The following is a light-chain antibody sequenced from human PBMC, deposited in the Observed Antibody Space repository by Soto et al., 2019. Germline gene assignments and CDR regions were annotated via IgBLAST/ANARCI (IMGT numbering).Light chain of an antibody. CDR3: QQYGSSPHT. J-gene: IGKJ2*01. Sequence: EIVLTQSPGTLSLSPGERATLSCRASQSVSSSYLAWYQHKPGQAPRLPIYGAPSRATGIPDRFSGSGSGADFTLTISSLEPEDFAAYYCQQYGSSPHTFGQGTKLVIK. CDR2: GAP. V-gene: IGKV3-20*01. CDR1: QSVSSSY.